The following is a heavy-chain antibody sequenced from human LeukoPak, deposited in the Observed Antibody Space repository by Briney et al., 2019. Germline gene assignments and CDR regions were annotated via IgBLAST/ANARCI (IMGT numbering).Heavy chain of an antibody. CDR1: GVTFWVYA. Sequence: GRSVRLSCTACGVTFWVYAMRCVRHARGKGLEWVGFIRSKAYGGTTEYAASVKGRFTISRDDYKSIAYLQMNSLKTEDTAVYYCTRPTYYYGMDVWGQGTTVTVSS. J-gene: IGHJ6*02. CDR2: IRSKAYGGTT. D-gene: IGHD1-1*01. V-gene: IGHV3-49*04. CDR3: TRPTYYYGMDV.